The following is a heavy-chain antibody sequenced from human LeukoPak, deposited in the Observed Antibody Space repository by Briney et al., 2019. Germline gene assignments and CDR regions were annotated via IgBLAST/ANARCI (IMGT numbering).Heavy chain of an antibody. J-gene: IGHJ4*02. Sequence: GASAKVSCKASGYTFTGYYMHWVRQAPGQGLEWMGWINPNSGGTNYAQKFQGRVTMTRDTSISTAYMELSRLRSDDTAVYYCAREGVEMATIPGYWGQGTLVTVSS. CDR3: AREGVEMATIPGY. CDR1: GYTFTGYY. V-gene: IGHV1-2*02. D-gene: IGHD5-24*01. CDR2: INPNSGGT.